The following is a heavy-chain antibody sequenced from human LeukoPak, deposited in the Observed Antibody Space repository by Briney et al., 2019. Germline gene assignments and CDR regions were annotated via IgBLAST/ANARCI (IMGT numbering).Heavy chain of an antibody. V-gene: IGHV1-8*02. Sequence: ASVKVSCKASGYTFTSYGISWVRQAPGQGLEWMGWMNPNSGNTGYAQKFQGRVTMTRNTSISTAYMELSSLRSEDTAVYYCARSIAAAGPDYWGQGTLVTVSS. CDR3: ARSIAAAGPDY. CDR2: MNPNSGNT. D-gene: IGHD6-13*01. J-gene: IGHJ4*02. CDR1: GYTFTSYG.